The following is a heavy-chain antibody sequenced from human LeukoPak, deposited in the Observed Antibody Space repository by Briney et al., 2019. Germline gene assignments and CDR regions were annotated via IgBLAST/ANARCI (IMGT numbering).Heavy chain of an antibody. Sequence: PGRSLRLSCAASGFTLSSYAMHWVRQAPGKGLEWVAVISYDGSNKYYADSVKGRFTISRDNSKNTLYLQMNSLRAEDTAVYYCARGHQAPVLLWFGELLFWGQGTLVTVSS. J-gene: IGHJ4*02. D-gene: IGHD3-10*01. CDR3: ARGHQAPVLLWFGELLF. CDR1: GFTLSSYA. CDR2: ISYDGSNK. V-gene: IGHV3-30*04.